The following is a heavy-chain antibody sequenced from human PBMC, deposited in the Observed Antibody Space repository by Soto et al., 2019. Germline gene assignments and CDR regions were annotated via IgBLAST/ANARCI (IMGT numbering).Heavy chain of an antibody. D-gene: IGHD2-2*01. J-gene: IGHJ6*02. CDR1: GYTFTSYG. V-gene: IGHV1-18*01. CDR3: SRYLKGQLLSSYYYYYGMDV. CDR2: ISAYNGNT. Sequence: ASVKVSCKASGYTFTSYGISWVRQAPGQGLEWMGRISAYNGNTNYAQKLQGRVTMTTDTSTITAYMELRSLRSDDTAVYYCSRYLKGQLLSSYYYYYGMDVWGQGTTVTV.